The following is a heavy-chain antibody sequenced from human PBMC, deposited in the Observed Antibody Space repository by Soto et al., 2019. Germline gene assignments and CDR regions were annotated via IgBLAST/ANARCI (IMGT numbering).Heavy chain of an antibody. CDR3: ARDPGYSSSPANWFDP. CDR2: IYYTGRT. CDR1: GGSMRGYF. D-gene: IGHD5-18*01. J-gene: IGHJ5*02. V-gene: IGHV4-59*01. Sequence: SDTLSLTCTVSGGSMRGYFWTWIRQPPGKGLEWIAYIYYTGRTNYNPSLKSRLTISVDTSSNQFSLRLDSVTAADTAVYYCARDPGYSSSPANWFDPWGQGTLVTVSS.